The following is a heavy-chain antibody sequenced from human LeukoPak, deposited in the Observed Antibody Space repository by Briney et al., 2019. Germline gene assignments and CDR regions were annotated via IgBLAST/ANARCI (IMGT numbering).Heavy chain of an antibody. J-gene: IGHJ4*02. CDR2: IYYSGST. CDR1: GGSISSYY. Sequence: PSETLSLTCTVSGGSISSYYWSWIRQPPGKGLEWIGYIYYSGSTNYNPSLKSRVTMSVDTSKKQFSLKLSSVTAADTAVYYCARGTYYDFWSGPSFDYWGQGTLVTVSS. D-gene: IGHD3-3*01. CDR3: ARGTYYDFWSGPSFDY. V-gene: IGHV4-59*12.